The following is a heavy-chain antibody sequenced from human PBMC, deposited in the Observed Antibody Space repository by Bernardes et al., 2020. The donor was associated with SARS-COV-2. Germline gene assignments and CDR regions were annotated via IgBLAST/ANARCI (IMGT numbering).Heavy chain of an antibody. CDR1: KISVSNNH. CDR3: ATAPHYYYGLDV. V-gene: IGHV3-53*01. CDR2: FYICGTT. J-gene: IGHJ6*02. Sequence: GGAPRLPCEASKISVSNNHISLVPQAPGKGLEWVSLFYICGTTYYSDSVKGRFTVSRDNSKNTLFLQMSDLRAEDTAIYYCATAPHYYYGLDVWGQGTAVTVSS.